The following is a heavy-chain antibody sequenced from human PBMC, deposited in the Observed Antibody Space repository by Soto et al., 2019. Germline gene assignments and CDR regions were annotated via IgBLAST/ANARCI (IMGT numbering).Heavy chain of an antibody. CDR2: LSTYNGNT. Sequence: QVQLVQSGAEVKKPGASVKVSCKASGYTFTSYGISWVRQAPGQGLEWMGWLSTYNGNTNYAQKLQARVTMTTDTSTSTAYMELRSLRSDDTAVYYCARTHFDFWSGYTYFDYWGQGTLVTVSS. J-gene: IGHJ4*02. CDR3: ARTHFDFWSGYTYFDY. D-gene: IGHD3-3*01. CDR1: GYTFTSYG. V-gene: IGHV1-18*01.